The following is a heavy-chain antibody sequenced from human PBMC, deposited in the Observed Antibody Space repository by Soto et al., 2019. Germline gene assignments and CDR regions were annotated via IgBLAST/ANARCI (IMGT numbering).Heavy chain of an antibody. Sequence: VQLVESGGGVVQPGRSLRLSCAASGFIFRNFGMHWVRRAPGKGLEWVATISGDGNDKYYPDSMKGRFTISRDNFHNTLYMQLNSLSPEETAVYHCVQGASTAHQPLDSWGQGVLVTVSS. CDR2: ISGDGNDK. CDR1: GFIFRNFG. J-gene: IGHJ4*02. V-gene: IGHV3-30*03. CDR3: VQGASTAHQPLDS. D-gene: IGHD1-26*01.